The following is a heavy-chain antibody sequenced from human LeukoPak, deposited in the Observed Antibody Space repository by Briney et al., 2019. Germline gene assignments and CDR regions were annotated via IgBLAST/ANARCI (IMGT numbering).Heavy chain of an antibody. CDR2: IYYSGNT. CDR3: ARSPQWLLSSSNWFDP. V-gene: IGHV4-39*01. CDR1: GGSISSSSYY. J-gene: IGHJ5*02. D-gene: IGHD3-3*01. Sequence: PSETLSLTCTVSGGSISSSSYYWGWIRQPPGKGLEWIGSIYYSGNTYYNPSLKSRVTISVDTSKNKFSLKMNSVTAADTAVYYCARSPQWLLSSSNWFDPWGQGTLGTVSS.